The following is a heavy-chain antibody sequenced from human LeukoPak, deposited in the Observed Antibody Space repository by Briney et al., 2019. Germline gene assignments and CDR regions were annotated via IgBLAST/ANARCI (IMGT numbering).Heavy chain of an antibody. CDR2: INHSGST. CDR1: GGSFSGYY. D-gene: IGHD3-10*01. Sequence: KPSETLSLTCAVYGGSFSGYYWSWIRQPPGKGLEWIGEINHSGSTNYNPSLKSRVTISVDTSKNQFSLKLSSVTAADTAVYYCARGGYYYGSGSYQGAYYYYYGMDVWGKGTTVTVSS. V-gene: IGHV4-34*01. J-gene: IGHJ6*04. CDR3: ARGGYYYGSGSYQGAYYYYYGMDV.